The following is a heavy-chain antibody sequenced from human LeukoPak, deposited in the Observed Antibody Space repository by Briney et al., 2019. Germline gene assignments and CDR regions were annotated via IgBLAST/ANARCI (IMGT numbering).Heavy chain of an antibody. Sequence: PSETLSLTCAVYGGSFSGYYWSWIRQPPGKGLEWIGYIYHSGSTNYNPSLKSRVTISVDTSKNQFSLKLSSVTAADTAVYYCAGASYDSSGVHWGQGTLVTVSS. V-gene: IGHV4-59*01. CDR2: IYHSGST. D-gene: IGHD3-22*01. CDR3: AGASYDSSGVH. CDR1: GGSFSGYY. J-gene: IGHJ4*02.